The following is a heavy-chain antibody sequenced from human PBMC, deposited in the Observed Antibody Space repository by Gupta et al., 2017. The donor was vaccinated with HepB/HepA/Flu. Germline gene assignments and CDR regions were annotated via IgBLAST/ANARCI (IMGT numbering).Heavy chain of an antibody. CDR3: ARALDYYDSSGYYGTIGYYYYMDV. CDR1: GYTFTSYD. D-gene: IGHD3-22*01. CDR2: MNPNSGNT. J-gene: IGHJ6*03. V-gene: IGHV1-8*03. Sequence: QVQLVQSRAEVKKPGASVKVSCKASGYTFTSYDINWVRQATGQGLEWMGWMNPNSGNTGYAQKFQGRVTITRNTSISTAYMELSSLRSEDTAVYYCARALDYYDSSGYYGTIGYYYYMDVWGKGTTVTVSS.